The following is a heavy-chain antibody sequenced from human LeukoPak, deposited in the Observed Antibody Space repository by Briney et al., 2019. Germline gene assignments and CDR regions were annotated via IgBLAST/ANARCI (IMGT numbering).Heavy chain of an antibody. V-gene: IGHV3-23*01. D-gene: IGHD3-10*01. CDR1: GFSFSSYA. CDR2: ISGSGGST. CDR3: AKDQTPETYYYGSGSSDY. J-gene: IGHJ4*02. Sequence: GGSLRLSCAASGFSFSSYAMDWVRQAPGKGLEWVSAISGSGGSTYYADSVKGRFTISRDNSKNTLYLQMNSLRAEDTAVYYCAKDQTPETYYYGSGSSDYWGQGTLVTVSS.